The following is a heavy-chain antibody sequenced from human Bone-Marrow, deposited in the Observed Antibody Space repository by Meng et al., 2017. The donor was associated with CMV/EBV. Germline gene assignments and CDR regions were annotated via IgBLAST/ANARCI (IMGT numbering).Heavy chain of an antibody. Sequence: SETLSLTCSVSGDSVSSTIYYWGWLRQPPGKGLEWIGSLYYSGSTYYNPSLKSRVTISVDTSKNQFSLKLSSVTAANTAVYYCARVGLDFWSGYYSYYYGMDVWGQGTTVTGSS. CDR2: LYYSGST. CDR3: ARVGLDFWSGYYSYYYGMDV. J-gene: IGHJ6*02. D-gene: IGHD3-3*01. CDR1: GDSVSSTIYY. V-gene: IGHV4-39*01.